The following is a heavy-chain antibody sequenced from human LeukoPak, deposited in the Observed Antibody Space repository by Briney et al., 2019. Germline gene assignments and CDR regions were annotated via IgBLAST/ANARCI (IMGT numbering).Heavy chain of an antibody. CDR1: GFIVSNNY. J-gene: IGHJ3*02. Sequence: GGSLRLSCAASGFIVSNNYMSWVRQAPGKGLEWVSVIYNDGSTYYADSVKGRFTVSRDNSKNTLSLQMNSLRAEDTAVYYCARGQWLSLGGAFDIWGQGTMVTVSS. V-gene: IGHV3-53*01. D-gene: IGHD6-19*01. CDR2: IYNDGST. CDR3: ARGQWLSLGGAFDI.